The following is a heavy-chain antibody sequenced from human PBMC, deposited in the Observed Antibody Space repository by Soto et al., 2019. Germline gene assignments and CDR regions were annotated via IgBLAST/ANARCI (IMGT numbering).Heavy chain of an antibody. V-gene: IGHV3-23*01. D-gene: IGHD3-10*01. CDR3: AAYYYGAGSYSPA. J-gene: IGHJ5*02. Sequence: EVQLLESGGGLVQPGGSLRLSCAASGFTFSSYDMSWVRQAPGKGLEWVSAISRSVGSTYYADSVKGRFTISIDNSKNTLYLQMNSLRAEDTALYYCAAYYYGAGSYSPAWGQGTLVTVSS. CDR1: GFTFSSYD. CDR2: ISRSVGST.